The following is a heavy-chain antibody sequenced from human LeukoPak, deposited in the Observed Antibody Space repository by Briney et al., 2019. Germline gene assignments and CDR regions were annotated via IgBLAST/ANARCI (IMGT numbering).Heavy chain of an antibody. CDR3: AKDRDYYDSSASPDY. Sequence: PWGSLRLSCAASGFTFSSYGMSWVRQAPGKGLEWVSAISGSGGSTYYADSVKGRFTISRDNSKNTLYLQMNSLRAEDTAVYYCAKDRDYYDSSASPDYWGQGTLVTVSS. CDR2: ISGSGGST. J-gene: IGHJ4*02. CDR1: GFTFSSYG. V-gene: IGHV3-23*01. D-gene: IGHD3-22*01.